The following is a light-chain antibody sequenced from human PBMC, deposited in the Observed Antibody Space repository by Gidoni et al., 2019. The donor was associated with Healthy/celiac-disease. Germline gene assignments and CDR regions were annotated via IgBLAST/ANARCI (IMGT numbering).Light chain of an antibody. CDR1: QSVSSY. CDR3: QQRSNWPKYT. CDR2: DAS. Sequence: ESVWTQSPATLSLSPGERATLSCRASQSVSSYLAWYQQKPGQAPRRLIYDASNRATGIPAMFIGSGSGTDFTLTISSLEPEDFAFYYCQQRSNWPKYTFGQGTKLEIK. V-gene: IGKV3-11*01. J-gene: IGKJ2*01.